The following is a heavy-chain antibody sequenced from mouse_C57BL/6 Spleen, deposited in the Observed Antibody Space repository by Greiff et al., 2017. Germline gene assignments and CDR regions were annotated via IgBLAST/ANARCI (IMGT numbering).Heavy chain of an antibody. Sequence: EVQGVESGGGLVKPGGSLKLSCAASGFTFSDYGMHWVRQAPEKGLEWVAYISSGSSTIYYADTVKGRFTISRDNAKNPLFLQMTRLRSEDTAMYYCASPSYCYGSSYHAMDYWGQGTSVTVSS. J-gene: IGHJ4*01. CDR2: ISSGSSTI. CDR3: ASPSYCYGSSYHAMDY. V-gene: IGHV5-17*01. CDR1: GFTFSDYG. D-gene: IGHD1-1*01.